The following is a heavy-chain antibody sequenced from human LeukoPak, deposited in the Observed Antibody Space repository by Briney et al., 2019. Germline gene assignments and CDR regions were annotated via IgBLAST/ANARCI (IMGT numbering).Heavy chain of an antibody. J-gene: IGHJ4*02. CDR3: ARGYCSGGSCYVVDY. V-gene: IGHV1-2*04. CDR2: INPNSGGT. CDR1: GYTFTGYY. Sequence: ASVKVSCKASGYTFTGYYMHWVRQAPGQGLEWMGWINPNSGGTNYAQKFQGWVTMTRDTSISTAYMELSRLRSDDTAVYYCARGYCSGGSCYVVDYWGQGTLVTVSS. D-gene: IGHD2-15*01.